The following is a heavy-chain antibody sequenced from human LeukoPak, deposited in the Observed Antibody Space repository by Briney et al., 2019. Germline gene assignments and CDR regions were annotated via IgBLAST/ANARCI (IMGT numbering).Heavy chain of an antibody. V-gene: IGHV4-39*01. CDR3: ARQGRIGSYYAQDY. J-gene: IGHJ4*02. CDR1: GGSISSSSYY. D-gene: IGHD1-26*01. CDR2: IYYSGST. Sequence: PSETLSLTCTVSGGSISSSSYYWGWIRQPPGKGLEWIGSIYYSGSTYYNPSLKSRVTMSVDTSKKQFSLKLSSVTAADTSVYYCARQGRIGSYYAQDYWGQGTLVTVSS.